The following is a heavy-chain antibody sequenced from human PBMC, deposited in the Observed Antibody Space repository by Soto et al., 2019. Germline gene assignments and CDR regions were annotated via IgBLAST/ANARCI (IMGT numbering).Heavy chain of an antibody. J-gene: IGHJ4*02. CDR3: TTDVWPYFQSDY. Sequence: VQLVETGGGFVKPGGSLRLSCAASGLTFSNAWMNLVRQAPGKGLEWVGHIKSKTEGGTTDYAAPVKGRFIISREDSKNMLYLQMNNLKIDDIGVYYCTTDVWPYFQSDYWGQGTLVTVSP. D-gene: IGHD2-8*01. CDR2: IKSKTEGGTT. V-gene: IGHV3-15*07. CDR1: GLTFSNAW.